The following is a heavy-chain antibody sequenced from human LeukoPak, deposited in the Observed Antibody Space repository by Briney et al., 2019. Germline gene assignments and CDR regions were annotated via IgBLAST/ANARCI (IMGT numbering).Heavy chain of an antibody. J-gene: IGHJ4*02. D-gene: IGHD3-9*01. V-gene: IGHV1-69*06. Sequence: GASVKVSFKASGGTFISYAISWVRQAPGQGLEWMGGIIPIFGTANYAQKFQGRVTITADKSTSTAYMELSSLRSEDTAVYYCARDPPTGDWLPLFDYWGQGTLVTVSS. CDR2: IIPIFGTA. CDR3: ARDPPTGDWLPLFDY. CDR1: GGTFISYA.